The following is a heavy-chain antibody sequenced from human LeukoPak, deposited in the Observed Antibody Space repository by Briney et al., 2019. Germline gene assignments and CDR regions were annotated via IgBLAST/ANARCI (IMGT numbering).Heavy chain of an antibody. J-gene: IGHJ6*04. CDR1: GFTSSAFW. CDR3: ATFAGAVPGGLLP. Sequence: GGSLRLSCVASGFTSSAFWKSWVRRPPGKGLEWVANIKKDGSEKEYVDSVKGRFSIFRDNAKNSVFLQMNSLRAEDTAVYYCATFAGAVPGGLLPGGKGTTVIVSS. D-gene: IGHD2-2*01. V-gene: IGHV3-7*01. CDR2: IKKDGSEK.